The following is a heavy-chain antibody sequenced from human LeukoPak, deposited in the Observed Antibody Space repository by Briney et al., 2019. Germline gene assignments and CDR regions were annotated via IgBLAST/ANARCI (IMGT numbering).Heavy chain of an antibody. CDR1: GDSVSSNSAA. D-gene: IGHD3-10*01. CDR2: TYYRSKWYN. V-gene: IGHV6-1*01. J-gene: IGHJ5*02. Sequence: SQTLSLTCDISGDSVSSNSAAWNWIRQSPLRGLEWLGRTYYRSKWYNDYAVSVKSRITINPDTSKNQFSLKLSSVTAADTAVYYCARGVMVRGETRSFNWFDPWGQGTLVTVSS. CDR3: ARGVMVRGETRSFNWFDP.